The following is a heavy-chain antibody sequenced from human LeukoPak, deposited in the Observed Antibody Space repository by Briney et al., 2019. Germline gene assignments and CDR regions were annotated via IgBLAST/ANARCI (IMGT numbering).Heavy chain of an antibody. CDR1: GGSISSSSYY. CDR2: IYYSGST. J-gene: IGHJ4*02. Sequence: PSETLSLTCTVSGGSISSSSYYWGWIRQPPGKGLEWIGSIYYSGSTYYNPSLKSRVTISVDTSKNQFSLKLSSVTAADTAVYYCARDKDGSGSNHFDYWGQGTLVTVSS. V-gene: IGHV4-39*07. D-gene: IGHD3-10*01. CDR3: ARDKDGSGSNHFDY.